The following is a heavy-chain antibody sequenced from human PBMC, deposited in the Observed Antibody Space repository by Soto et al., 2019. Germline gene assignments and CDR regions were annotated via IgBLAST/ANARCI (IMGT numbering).Heavy chain of an antibody. CDR1: GYTFTRYT. V-gene: IGHV1-3*01. CDR2: INPDNGNT. CDR3: ARGIATDHLEH. Sequence: QVQLVQSGAEVKKPGASVKISCKASGYTFTRYTMNWVRQAPGQRLECMGWINPDNGNTKSSQKFHDRVIITRDTSASTAYMDLSSLRSEDTAMYYCARGIATDHLEHWGQGTQVTVAS. J-gene: IGHJ5*02. D-gene: IGHD2-15*01.